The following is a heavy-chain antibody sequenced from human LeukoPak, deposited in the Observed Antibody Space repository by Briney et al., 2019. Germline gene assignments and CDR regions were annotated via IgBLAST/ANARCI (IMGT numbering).Heavy chain of an antibody. CDR1: GDTFTGYY. J-gene: IGHJ5*02. CDR3: ARVRCSGGSCYSGLNWFDP. V-gene: IGHV1-2*06. CDR2: INPNSGGT. Sequence: ASVKVSCKASGDTFTGYYMHWVRQAPGQGLEWMGRINPNSGGTNYAQKFQGRVTMTRDTSISTAYMELSRLRSDDTAVYYCARVRCSGGSCYSGLNWFDPWGQGTLVTVSS. D-gene: IGHD2-15*01.